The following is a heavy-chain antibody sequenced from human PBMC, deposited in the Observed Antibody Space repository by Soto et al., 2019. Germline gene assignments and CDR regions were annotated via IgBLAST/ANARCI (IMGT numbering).Heavy chain of an antibody. D-gene: IGHD2-15*01. J-gene: IGHJ3*02. Sequence: EVQLLESGGGLVQPGESLRLSCAVSGFIFGNYMMTWVRQAPGKGLEWVSTIRDGGESTYYADSVKGRFTISRDNSKKTLYLQMESLGVEDTAVYYCAPHVHCSGGSCHYDAFDIRGQGTMVTVSS. CDR1: GFIFGNYM. CDR3: APHVHCSGGSCHYDAFDI. CDR2: IRDGGEST. V-gene: IGHV3-23*01.